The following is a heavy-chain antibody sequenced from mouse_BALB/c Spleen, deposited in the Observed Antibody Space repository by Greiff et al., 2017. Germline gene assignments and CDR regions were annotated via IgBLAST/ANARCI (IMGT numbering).Heavy chain of an antibody. CDR1: GFTFSSYT. Sequence: EVMLVESGGGLVQPGGSLKLSCAASGFTFSSYTMSWVRQTPEKRLEWVAYISNGGGSTYYPDTVKGRFTISRDNAKNTLYLQMSSLKSEDTAMYYCARAVPAFDYWGQGTTLTVSS. J-gene: IGHJ2*01. CDR3: ARAVPAFDY. CDR2: ISNGGGST. D-gene: IGHD1-1*01. V-gene: IGHV5-12-2*01.